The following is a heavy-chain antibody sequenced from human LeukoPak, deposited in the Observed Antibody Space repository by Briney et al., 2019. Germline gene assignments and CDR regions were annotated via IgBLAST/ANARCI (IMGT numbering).Heavy chain of an antibody. CDR3: AKDSAIFGVVYGGTFDY. Sequence: GRSLRLSCAASGFTFSSYGMHWVRQAPGKGLEWVAVISYDGSNKYYADSVKGRFTISRDNSKNTLYLQMNSLRAEDTAVYCCAKDSAIFGVVYGGTFDYWGQGTLVTVSS. CDR1: GFTFSSYG. V-gene: IGHV3-30*18. CDR2: ISYDGSNK. D-gene: IGHD3-3*01. J-gene: IGHJ4*02.